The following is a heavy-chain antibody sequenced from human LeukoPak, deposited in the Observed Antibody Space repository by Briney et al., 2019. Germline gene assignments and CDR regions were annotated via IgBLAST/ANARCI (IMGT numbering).Heavy chain of an antibody. J-gene: IGHJ4*02. CDR3: ARGYCSGGSCSLGTFDY. V-gene: IGHV3-21*01. D-gene: IGHD2-15*01. Sequence: GGSLRLSCAASGFTFSNYSMNWVRQAPGKGLEWVSSISTSSIYIYYADSMKGRFTISRDNAKNSLYLQMNSLRAEDTAVYYCARGYCSGGSCSLGTFDYWGRGTLVTVSS. CDR2: ISTSSIYI. CDR1: GFTFSNYS.